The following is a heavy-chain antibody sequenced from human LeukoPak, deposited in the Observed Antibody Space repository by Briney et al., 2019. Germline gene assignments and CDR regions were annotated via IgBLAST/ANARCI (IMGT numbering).Heavy chain of an antibody. J-gene: IGHJ4*02. V-gene: IGHV5-51*01. CDR3: ARRVSGYGLNYFDY. D-gene: IGHD5-12*01. CDR1: GYSFASYW. Sequence: GESLKISCKGSGYSFASYWIGWVRQMTGKGLEWMGIIYPGDSDTRYSPSFQGQVTIPADKSIRTAYLQWSSLKASDTAMYYCARRVSGYGLNYFDYWGQGTLVTVSS. CDR2: IYPGDSDT.